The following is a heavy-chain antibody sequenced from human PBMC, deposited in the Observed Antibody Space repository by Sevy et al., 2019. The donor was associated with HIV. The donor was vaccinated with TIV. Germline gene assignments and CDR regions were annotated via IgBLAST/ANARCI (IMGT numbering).Heavy chain of an antibody. V-gene: IGHV3-7*03. D-gene: IGHD3-16*01. J-gene: IGHJ4*01. CDR3: ARDVGGGYFDY. CDR2: IKPDGSES. Sequence: GGSLRLSCVASGFTFNNFWMAWVRQAPGKGLEWFANIKPDGSESNHVGSVKGRFTISRDNAMNSLYLQMNSLTAEDTAVYYCARDVGGGYFDYWGQGTLVTVSS. CDR1: GFTFNNFW.